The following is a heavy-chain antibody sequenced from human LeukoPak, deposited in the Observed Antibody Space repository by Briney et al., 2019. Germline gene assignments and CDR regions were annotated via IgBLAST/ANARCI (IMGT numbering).Heavy chain of an antibody. CDR3: AREEGGNYYYMDV. CDR1: GYTFTSSG. CDR2: ISGYNGET. D-gene: IGHD3-16*01. Sequence: ASVXXSXKASGYTFTSSGISWVRQAPGQGLEWMGWISGYNGETNYVQKFLGRVTMTIDSSTSTAYMELRSLRSDDTAVYYCAREEGGNYYYMDVWGKGTTVTVSS. J-gene: IGHJ6*03. V-gene: IGHV1-18*01.